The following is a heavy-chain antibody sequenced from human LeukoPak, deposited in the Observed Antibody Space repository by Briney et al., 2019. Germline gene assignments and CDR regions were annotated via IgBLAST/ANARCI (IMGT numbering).Heavy chain of an antibody. J-gene: IGHJ5*02. D-gene: IGHD5-24*01. CDR2: IRSKAYGGTT. V-gene: IGHV3-49*03. CDR1: GFTFGDYA. CDR3: TRDEMATIENTGWFDP. Sequence: GGSLRLSCTASGFTFGDYAMSWFRQAPGKGLEWVGFIRSKAYGGTTEYAASVKGRFTISRDDSKSIAYLQMNSLKTEDTAVYYCTRDEMATIENTGWFDPWGQGTLVTVSS.